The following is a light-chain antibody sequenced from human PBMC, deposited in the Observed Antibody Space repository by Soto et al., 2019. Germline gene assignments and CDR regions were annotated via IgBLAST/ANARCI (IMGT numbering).Light chain of an antibody. CDR3: TSYTSSPPFYV. Sequence: QSVLSQPASVSGSPGEWIAISCPGVRTDVDGYDYVSWYQQHPGQAPQLMIYDVSNRPSGVSDRFSGSKSGNTASLTISGRPAEDQADYYCTSYTSSPPFYVFGTGTKVTVL. CDR2: DVS. J-gene: IGLJ1*01. V-gene: IGLV2-14*03. CDR1: RTDVDGYDY.